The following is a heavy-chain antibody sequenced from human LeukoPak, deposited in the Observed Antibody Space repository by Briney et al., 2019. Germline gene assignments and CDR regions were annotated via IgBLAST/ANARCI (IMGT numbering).Heavy chain of an antibody. Sequence: ASVKVSCKASGGTFSSYAISWVRQAPGQGLEWMGWISAYNGNTNYAQKLQGRVTMTTDTSTSTAYMELRSLRSDDTAVYYCARDYYDFVWGSYDYWGQGTLVTVSS. V-gene: IGHV1-18*01. CDR2: ISAYNGNT. CDR1: GGTFSSYA. D-gene: IGHD3-16*01. J-gene: IGHJ4*02. CDR3: ARDYYDFVWGSYDY.